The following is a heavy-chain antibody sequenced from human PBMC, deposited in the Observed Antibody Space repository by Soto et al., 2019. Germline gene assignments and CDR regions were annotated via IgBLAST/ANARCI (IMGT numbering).Heavy chain of an antibody. J-gene: IGHJ4*02. CDR3: ARRDTSGFLRYFDN. CDR2: IVPNVGTV. V-gene: IGHV1-69*06. Sequence: VKVSCKASGCTLSIFINYPINWVRQAPGQGLEWMGGIVPNVGTVNYAQKFQGRVTITADKSTGTAYMELSSLRSEDTVLYYCARRDTSGFLRYFDNWGQGTLVTVSS. CDR1: GCTLSIFINYP. D-gene: IGHD3-3*01.